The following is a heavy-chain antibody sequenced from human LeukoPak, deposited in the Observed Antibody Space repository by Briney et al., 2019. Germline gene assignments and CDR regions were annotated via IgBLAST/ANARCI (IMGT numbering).Heavy chain of an antibody. CDR1: GFTFSSYA. Sequence: PGGSLRLSCAASGFTFSSYAMSWVRQAPGKGLEWVSAISGSGGSTYYADSVKGRFTIFRDNSKSTLYLQMNSLRAEDTAVYYCAKAQGYYDSSGFTDYWGQGTLVTVSS. J-gene: IGHJ4*02. V-gene: IGHV3-23*01. D-gene: IGHD3-22*01. CDR2: ISGSGGST. CDR3: AKAQGYYDSSGFTDY.